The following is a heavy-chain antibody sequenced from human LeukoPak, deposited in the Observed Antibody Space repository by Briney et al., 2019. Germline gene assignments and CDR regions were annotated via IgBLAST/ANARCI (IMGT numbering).Heavy chain of an antibody. J-gene: IGHJ4*02. V-gene: IGHV1-69*04. Sequence: ASVKVSCKASGGTFTSSAFSWVRQAPGQGLEWMGRIVPVLEIKNYAQNFQDRVTITADKSTSTAYLELRSLTSADTAVYYCASYRGGSGYSFDYWGQGTLVTVSS. CDR3: ASYRGGSGYSFDY. D-gene: IGHD5-12*01. CDR2: IVPVLEIK. CDR1: GGTFTSSA.